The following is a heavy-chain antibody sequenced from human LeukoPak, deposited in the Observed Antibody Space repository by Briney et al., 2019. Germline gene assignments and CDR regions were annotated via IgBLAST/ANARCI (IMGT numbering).Heavy chain of an antibody. D-gene: IGHD4-17*01. Sequence: KPSETLSLTCTVSGGSISSSSYYWGWIRQPPGKGLEWIGSIYYSGSTYYNPSLKSRVTISVDTSKNQFSLKLSSVTAADTAVYYCARLPPPMDYGDYVDYWGQGTLVTVSS. CDR3: ARLPPPMDYGDYVDY. CDR2: IYYSGST. J-gene: IGHJ4*02. CDR1: GGSISSSSYY. V-gene: IGHV4-39*01.